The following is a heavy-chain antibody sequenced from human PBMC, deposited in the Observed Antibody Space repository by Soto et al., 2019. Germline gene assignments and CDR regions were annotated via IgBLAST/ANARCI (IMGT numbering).Heavy chain of an antibody. D-gene: IGHD6-13*01. V-gene: IGHV1-18*01. Sequence: ASVKVSCKASGYTFTSYGISWVRQAPGQGLEWMGWISAYNGNTNYAQKLQGRVTMTTDTSTSTAYMELRSLRSDDTAVYYCARDSSYSSSWYYYYGMDVWGQGTTVTVS. CDR2: ISAYNGNT. J-gene: IGHJ6*02. CDR3: ARDSSYSSSWYYYYGMDV. CDR1: GYTFTSYG.